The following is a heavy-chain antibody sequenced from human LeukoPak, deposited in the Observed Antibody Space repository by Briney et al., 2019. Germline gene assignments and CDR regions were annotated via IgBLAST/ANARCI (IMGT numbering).Heavy chain of an antibody. D-gene: IGHD1-26*01. CDR2: ISGGGGST. CDR3: AKGGKWDVTPFDY. J-gene: IGHJ4*02. V-gene: IGHV3-23*01. Sequence: GGSLRPSCSASGFTFTSYSMNWVRQAPGKGLEWVSTISGGGGSTYYADSVKGRFTISRDNSKNTLYLQVNSLRAEDTAVYYCAKGGKWDVTPFDYWGQGTLVTVSS. CDR1: GFTFTSYS.